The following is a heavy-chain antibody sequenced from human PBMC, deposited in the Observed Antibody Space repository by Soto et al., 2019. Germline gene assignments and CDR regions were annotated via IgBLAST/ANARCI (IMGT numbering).Heavy chain of an antibody. V-gene: IGHV4-30-4*01. D-gene: IGHD5-18*01. Sequence: PSETLSLTCTVSGGSISSGDYYWSWIRQPPGKGLEWIGYIYYSGSTYYNPSLKSRVTISVDTSKNQFSLKLSSVTAADTAVYYCARSPKTGIQLWYAPFDYWGQGTLVTVS. J-gene: IGHJ4*02. CDR2: IYYSGST. CDR1: GGSISSGDYY. CDR3: ARSPKTGIQLWYAPFDY.